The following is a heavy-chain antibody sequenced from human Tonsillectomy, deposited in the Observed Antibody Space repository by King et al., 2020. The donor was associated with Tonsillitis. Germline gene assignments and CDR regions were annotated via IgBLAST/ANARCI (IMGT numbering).Heavy chain of an antibody. CDR1: GFTFSRSS. CDR3: ARDQYHGSGSYRISWGMDV. V-gene: IGHV3-21*01. Sequence: VQLVESGGGLVKPGGSLRLSCAASGFTFSRSSMNWVRQAPEKGLEWVSSISTSSSNIYYADSVKGRFTISRDNVKNSLYLQMNSLRAEDTAVYYCARDQYHGSGSYRISWGMDVWGQGTTVTVSS. J-gene: IGHJ6*02. D-gene: IGHD3-10*01. CDR2: ISTSSSNI.